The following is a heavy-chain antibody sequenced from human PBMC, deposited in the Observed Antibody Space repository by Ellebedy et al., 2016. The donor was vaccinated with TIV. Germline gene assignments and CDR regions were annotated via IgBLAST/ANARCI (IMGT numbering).Heavy chain of an antibody. CDR2: ISSGWGTT. J-gene: IGHJ4*02. CDR1: GFIFSSYA. Sequence: GESLKISCSASGFIFSSYAMHWVRQAPGKGLEFVSAISSGWGTTYYADSVKGRFTISRDNSKNILYLQLTSLRADDTAVYHCVKGSGRRDGYNTHYWGQGTLVIVSS. CDR3: VKGSGRRDGYNTHY. D-gene: IGHD5-24*01. V-gene: IGHV3-64D*06.